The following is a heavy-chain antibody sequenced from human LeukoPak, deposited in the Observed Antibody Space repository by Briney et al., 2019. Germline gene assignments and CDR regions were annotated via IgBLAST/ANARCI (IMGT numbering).Heavy chain of an antibody. Sequence: PGGSLRLSCAASGFTFSDYYMSWVRQAPGKGLEGFSYISSSSNTIYYADSVKGRFTISRDNAKNSLYLQMNSLRAEDTAIYYCVRAVPAAILGAFDIWGQGTMVTVSS. V-gene: IGHV3-11*04. J-gene: IGHJ3*02. CDR3: VRAVPAAILGAFDI. CDR1: GFTFSDYY. CDR2: ISSSSNTI. D-gene: IGHD2-2*02.